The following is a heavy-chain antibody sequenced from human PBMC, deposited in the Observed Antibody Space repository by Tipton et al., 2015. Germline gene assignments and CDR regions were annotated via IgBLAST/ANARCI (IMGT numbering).Heavy chain of an antibody. CDR1: GGSISSSKW. Sequence: TLSLTCAVSGGSISSSKWWTWVRQPPGQGLEWVGEILHTGSASYNPSLKSRVTMSVDTSKNQFSLHPSSVTAADTAVYYCAREVWYNDSTGYDYWGQGTLVTVSS. J-gene: IGHJ4*02. CDR3: AREVWYNDSTGYDY. D-gene: IGHD3-22*01. CDR2: ILHTGSA. V-gene: IGHV4-4*02.